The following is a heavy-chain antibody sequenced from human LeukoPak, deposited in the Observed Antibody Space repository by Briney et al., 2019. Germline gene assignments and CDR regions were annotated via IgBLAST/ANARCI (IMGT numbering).Heavy chain of an antibody. CDR2: IKQDGSEK. V-gene: IGHV3-7*01. J-gene: IGHJ4*02. Sequence: PGGSLRLSCAASGFTFSTHWMSWVRQAPGKGLEWVANIKQDGSEKYYVDSVKGRFTISRDNAENSLYLQMNSLRVEDTAVYYCARWLQLYGGQGTLVTVSS. CDR3: ARWLQLY. D-gene: IGHD5-24*01. CDR1: GFTFSTHW.